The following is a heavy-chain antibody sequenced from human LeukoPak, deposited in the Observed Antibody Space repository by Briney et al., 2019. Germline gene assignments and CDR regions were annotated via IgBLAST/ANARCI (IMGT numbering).Heavy chain of an antibody. Sequence: GGSLRLSCAASGFTFSSYAMSWVRQAPGKGLEWVSAISGRGGSTYYADSVKGRFTIPRDNAKNTLFLQMNSLRAEDTALYYCAKGPQINRIYAMDYWGQGTLVTVSS. CDR1: GFTFSSYA. CDR2: ISGRGGST. CDR3: AKGPQINRIYAMDY. J-gene: IGHJ4*02. V-gene: IGHV3-23*01. D-gene: IGHD2-2*01.